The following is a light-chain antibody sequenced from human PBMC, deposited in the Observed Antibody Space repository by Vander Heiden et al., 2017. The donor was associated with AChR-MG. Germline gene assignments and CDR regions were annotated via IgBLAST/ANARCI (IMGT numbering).Light chain of an antibody. J-gene: IGKJ1*01. CDR2: GAS. V-gene: IGKV3-15*01. CDR3: QQYRNWPPWT. Sequence: ETVMTQSPATLSVSPGERATLSCRASQSVNSDLAWYQHKPGQAPRLVIYGASTRATGIPVRFSGSGSGTEFTLTISSLQSEDFAVYYCQQYRNWPPWTFGQGTKVEIK. CDR1: QSVNSD.